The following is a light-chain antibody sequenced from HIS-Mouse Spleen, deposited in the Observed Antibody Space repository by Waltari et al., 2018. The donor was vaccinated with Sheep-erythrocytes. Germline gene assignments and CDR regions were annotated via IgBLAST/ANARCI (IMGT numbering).Light chain of an antibody. V-gene: IGLV2-8*01. CDR2: EVS. CDR3: SSYAGSNNWV. Sequence: QSALTQPPSASGSPGQSVTIPFTGTSSDVGGYNNVFRYQQHPGKAPKLMIYEVSKRPSGVPDRFSGSKSVNTASLTVSGLQAEDEADYYCSSYAGSNNWVFGGGTKLTVL. J-gene: IGLJ3*02. CDR1: SSDVGGYNN.